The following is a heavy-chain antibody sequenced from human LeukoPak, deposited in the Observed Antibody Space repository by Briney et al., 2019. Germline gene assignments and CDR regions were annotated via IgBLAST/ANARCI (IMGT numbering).Heavy chain of an antibody. CDR3: AKDVGYCSGGSCYFGMIDY. CDR2: ISGSGGST. D-gene: IGHD2-15*01. CDR1: GFTFSSYA. J-gene: IGHJ4*02. V-gene: IGHV3-23*01. Sequence: GGSLRPSCAASGFTFSSYAMSWVRQAPGKGLEWVSAISGSGGSTYYADSVKGRFTISRDNSKNTLYLQMNSLRAEDTAVYYCAKDVGYCSGGSCYFGMIDYWGQGTLVTVSS.